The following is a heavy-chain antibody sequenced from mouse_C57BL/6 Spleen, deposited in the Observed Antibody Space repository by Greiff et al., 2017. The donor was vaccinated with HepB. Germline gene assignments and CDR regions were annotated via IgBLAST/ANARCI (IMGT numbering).Heavy chain of an antibody. D-gene: IGHD3-2*02. Sequence: EVKLVESGGGLVKPGGSLKLSCAASGFTFSSYAMSWVRQTPEKRLEWVATISDGGSYTYYPDNVKGRFTISRDNAKNNLYLQMSHLKSEDTAMYYCARDRETAQATPFAYWGQGTLVTVSA. J-gene: IGHJ3*01. CDR2: ISDGGSYT. CDR1: GFTFSSYA. V-gene: IGHV5-4*01. CDR3: ARDRETAQATPFAY.